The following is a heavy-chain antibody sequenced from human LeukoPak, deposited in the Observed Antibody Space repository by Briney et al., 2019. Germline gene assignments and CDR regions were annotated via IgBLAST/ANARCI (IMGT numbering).Heavy chain of an antibody. CDR2: IIPILGIA. V-gene: IGHV1-69*02. J-gene: IGHJ4*02. CDR3: ARVRSSWYYRYFDY. CDR1: GGTFSSYT. Sequence: SVKVSCKASGGTFSSYTISWVRQAPGQGLEWMGRIIPILGIANYAQKFQGRVTITADKSTSTAYMELSSLRSEDTAVYYCARVRSSWYYRYFDYWGQGTLVTVSS. D-gene: IGHD6-13*01.